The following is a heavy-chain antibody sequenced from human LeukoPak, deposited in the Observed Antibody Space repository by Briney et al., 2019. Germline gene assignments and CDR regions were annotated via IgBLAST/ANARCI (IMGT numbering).Heavy chain of an antibody. Sequence: ASVKVSCKASGYTFTSYDIKWVRQATGQGLEWMGWLNPNSGNTGYAQKFQGRVTVTRDTSISTAYMELTGLRFEDTGVYYCARGPNYYYHMDVWGKGTTVTVSS. CDR3: ARGPNYYYHMDV. CDR1: GYTFTSYD. CDR2: LNPNSGNT. V-gene: IGHV1-8*01. J-gene: IGHJ6*03.